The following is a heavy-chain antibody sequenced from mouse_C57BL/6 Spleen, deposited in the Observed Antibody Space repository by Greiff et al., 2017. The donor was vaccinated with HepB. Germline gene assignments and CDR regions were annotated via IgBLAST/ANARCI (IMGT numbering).Heavy chain of an antibody. CDR1: GYSFTGYY. Sequence: VQLQQSGPELVKPGASVKISCKASGYSFTGYYMNWVKQSPEKSLEWIGEINPSTGGTTYNQKFKAKATLTVDKSSSTAYMQLNSLTSEDSAVYCCERGAGSSTCFDYWGQGTTLTVSS. V-gene: IGHV1-42*01. CDR3: ERGAGSSTCFDY. CDR2: INPSTGGT. J-gene: IGHJ2*01. D-gene: IGHD5-1*01.